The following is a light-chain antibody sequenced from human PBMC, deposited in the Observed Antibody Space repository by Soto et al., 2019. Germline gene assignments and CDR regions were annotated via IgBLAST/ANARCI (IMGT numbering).Light chain of an antibody. Sequence: EIVMTQSPATLSVSPGERATLSCRASQSVSSNLAWYQQKPGQAPRLLIYGASNRATGIPARFSGSGSGTEFTHTSSRLPPEDFAVYYCQQYNNWPPLTFCGGTQVEIK. J-gene: IGKJ4*02. CDR1: QSVSSN. V-gene: IGKV3-15*01. CDR3: QQYNNWPPLT. CDR2: GAS.